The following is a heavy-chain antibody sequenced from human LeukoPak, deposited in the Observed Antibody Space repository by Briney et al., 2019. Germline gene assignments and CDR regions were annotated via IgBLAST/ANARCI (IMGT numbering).Heavy chain of an antibody. CDR1: GFIFSSYG. D-gene: IGHD3-22*01. V-gene: IGHV3-33*06. J-gene: IGHJ4*02. CDR2: IWHDGSND. CDR3: AKVTGDYYDTSGAFDY. Sequence: PGGSLRLSCAASGFIFSSYGMHWVRQAPGRGLEWVARIWHDGSNDDYADSVKDRFTISRDNSKNTLYLQMNSLRAEDTAIYYCAKVTGDYYDTSGAFDYWGQGTLVTVSS.